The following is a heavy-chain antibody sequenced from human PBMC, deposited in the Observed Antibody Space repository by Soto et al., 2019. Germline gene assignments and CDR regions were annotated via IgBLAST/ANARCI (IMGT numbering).Heavy chain of an antibody. CDR1: GFTFSSYW. CDR2: INSDGSST. CDR3: VSSTGKYYFDY. D-gene: IGHD1-1*01. J-gene: IGHJ4*02. V-gene: IGHV3-74*01. Sequence: GGSLRLSCAASGFTFSSYWMHWVRQAPGKGLVWCSRINSDGSSTSYADSVKGRFTISRDNAKNTLYLQMNSLRAEDTAVYYCVSSTGKYYFDYWGQGTLVTVSS.